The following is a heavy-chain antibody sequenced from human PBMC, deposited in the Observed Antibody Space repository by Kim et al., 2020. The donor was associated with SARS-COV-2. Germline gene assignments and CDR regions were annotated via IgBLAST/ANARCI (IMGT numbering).Heavy chain of an antibody. D-gene: IGHD3-22*01. CDR2: IYSDGSGT. CDR1: GFTFSRYW. J-gene: IGHJ4*02. Sequence: GGSLRLSCAASGFTFSRYWMHWVRQPPGKGLVWVSRIYSDGSGTSYADSVKGRFTISRDNAKNTLYLQMNSLRAEDTALYYCARRAVDSSGTYYFDYWGRGTVVTVST. CDR3: ARRAVDSSGTYYFDY. V-gene: IGHV3-74*01.